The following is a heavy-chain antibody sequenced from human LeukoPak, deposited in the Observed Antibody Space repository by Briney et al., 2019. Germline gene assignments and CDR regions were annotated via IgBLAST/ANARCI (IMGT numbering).Heavy chain of an antibody. CDR3: AIAVGGYAGGFYY. Sequence: ASVKVSCKASGYTFTGYYMHWVRQAPGQGLEWMGWINPNSGGTNYAQKFQGRVTMTRDTSISTAYMELSRLRSDDTAVYYCAIAVGGYAGGFYYWGAGTLCTVSS. V-gene: IGHV1-2*02. J-gene: IGHJ4*02. D-gene: IGHD2-2*01. CDR2: INPNSGGT. CDR1: GYTFTGYY.